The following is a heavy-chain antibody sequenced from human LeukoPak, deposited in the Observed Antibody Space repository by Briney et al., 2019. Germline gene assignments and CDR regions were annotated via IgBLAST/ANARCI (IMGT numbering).Heavy chain of an antibody. CDR3: AGYSWFDP. CDR2: ISSSGSTI. Sequence: LSLTCAGYGVSFSSYYWSWIRQPPGKGLEWVSYISSSGSTIYYADSVKGRFTISRDNAKNSLYLQMNSLRAEDTAVYYCAGYSWFDPWGQGTLVTVSS. CDR1: GVSFSSYY. D-gene: IGHD5-18*01. J-gene: IGHJ5*02. V-gene: IGHV3-11*04.